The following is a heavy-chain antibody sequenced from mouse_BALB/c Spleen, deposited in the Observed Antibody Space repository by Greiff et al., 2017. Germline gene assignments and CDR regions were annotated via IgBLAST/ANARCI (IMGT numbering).Heavy chain of an antibody. V-gene: IGHV5-4*02. J-gene: IGHJ4*01. CDR2: ISDGGSYT. D-gene: IGHD2-1*01. CDR3: ARGEDGNYGDAMDY. Sequence: EVQGVESGGGLVKPGGSLKLSCAASGFTFSDYYMYWVRQTPEKRLEWVATISDGGSYTYYPDSVKGRFTISRDNAKNNLYLQMSSLKSEDTAMYYCARGEDGNYGDAMDYWGQGTSVTVSS. CDR1: GFTFSDYY.